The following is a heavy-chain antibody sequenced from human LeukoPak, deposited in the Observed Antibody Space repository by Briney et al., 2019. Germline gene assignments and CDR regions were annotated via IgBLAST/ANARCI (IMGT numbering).Heavy chain of an antibody. CDR3: ARSPRITMIVVVEYYFDY. J-gene: IGHJ4*02. Sequence: ASVKVSCKASGYTFTSYYMHWVRQAPGQGLEWMGIINPSGGSTSYAQKFQGRVTMTRDMSTSTVYMELSSLRSDDTAVYYCARSPRITMIVVVEYYFDYWGQGTLVTVSS. CDR1: GYTFTSYY. D-gene: IGHD3-22*01. CDR2: INPSGGST. V-gene: IGHV1-46*01.